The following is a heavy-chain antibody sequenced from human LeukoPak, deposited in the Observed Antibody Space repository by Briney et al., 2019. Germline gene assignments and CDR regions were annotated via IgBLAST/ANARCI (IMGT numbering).Heavy chain of an antibody. CDR3: DGGASSTDTFDF. Sequence: GRSLRLSCAASGFSFSNYGMHWVRQAPGKGLEWVATIWDDGSNKYHSDSVKGRFTISRDNSKNTLYLQMNSLRADDTAVYYGDGGASSTDTFDFWGQGTLVTVSS. J-gene: IGHJ4*02. V-gene: IGHV3-33*03. CDR2: IWDDGSNK. CDR1: GFSFSNYG. D-gene: IGHD5/OR15-5a*01.